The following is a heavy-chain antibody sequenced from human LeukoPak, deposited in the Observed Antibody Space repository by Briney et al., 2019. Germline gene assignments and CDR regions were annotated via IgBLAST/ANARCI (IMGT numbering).Heavy chain of an antibody. J-gene: IGHJ5*02. CDR2: IRGSGAST. CDR1: GFTFSSHA. D-gene: IGHD3-22*01. V-gene: IGHV3-23*01. Sequence: RTGGSLRLPCGASGFTFSSHAMSWVRQAPGKGLEWVSFIRGSGASTYYADSVKGRFTISRDNSKNTLYLQMNSLRAEDTAVYYCARDLGQYYDTSDNWFDPWGQGTLVTVSS. CDR3: ARDLGQYYDTSDNWFDP.